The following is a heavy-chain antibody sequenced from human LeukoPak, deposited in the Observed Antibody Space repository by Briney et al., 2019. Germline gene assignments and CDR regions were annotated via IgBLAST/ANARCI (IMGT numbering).Heavy chain of an antibody. CDR2: ISGSGDNT. CDR3: AKGSYYDSSGSFYFDY. J-gene: IGHJ4*02. CDR1: GFTFSSFA. Sequence: GGSLRLSCAASGFTFSSFAMSWVRQAPGKGLEWVSGISGSGDNTYYADSVKGRFTISRDNSKNTLYVQVNSLGTEDTAAYYCAKGSYYDSSGSFYFDYWGQGTLVTVPS. V-gene: IGHV3-23*01. D-gene: IGHD3-22*01.